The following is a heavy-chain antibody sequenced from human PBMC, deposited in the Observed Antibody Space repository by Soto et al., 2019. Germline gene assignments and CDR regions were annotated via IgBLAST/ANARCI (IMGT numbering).Heavy chain of an antibody. J-gene: IGHJ4*02. CDR3: ARDRDIVVVPAAGGFDY. CDR2: ISSSSSYI. Sequence: GGSLRLSCAASGFTFSSYSMNWVRQAPGKGLEWVSSISSSSSYIYYADSVKGRFTISRDNAKNSLYLQMNSLRAEDTTVYYCARDRDIVVVPAAGGFDYWGQGTLVTVSS. D-gene: IGHD2-2*01. V-gene: IGHV3-21*01. CDR1: GFTFSSYS.